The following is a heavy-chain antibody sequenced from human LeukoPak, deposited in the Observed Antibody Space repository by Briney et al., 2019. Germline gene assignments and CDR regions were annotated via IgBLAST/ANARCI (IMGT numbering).Heavy chain of an antibody. D-gene: IGHD6-19*01. CDR3: AKDRSRYSSGWYGGDY. CDR2: ISGSGGST. Sequence: PGGSLRLSCAASGFTFSGYAMNWVRQAPGEGLEWVSTISGSGGSTYYADSVKGRFTISRDNSKNTLYLQMNSLRAEDTAVYYCAKDRSRYSSGWYGGDYWGQGTLVTVSS. V-gene: IGHV3-23*01. J-gene: IGHJ4*02. CDR1: GFTFSGYA.